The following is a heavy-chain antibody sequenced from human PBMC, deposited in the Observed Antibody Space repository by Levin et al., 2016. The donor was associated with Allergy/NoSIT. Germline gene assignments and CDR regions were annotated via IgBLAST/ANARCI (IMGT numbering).Heavy chain of an antibody. Sequence: GESLKISCVASGLSLNTYDMHWVRQVPGKGLVWVSRINSDGSITNYADSVKGRFTISRDNAKNTLYLQMNSLRAEDTAVYYCAREYSYGYPPTWFWGQGTLVTVSS. CDR3: AREYSYGYPPTWF. CDR1: GLSLNTYD. J-gene: IGHJ4*02. CDR2: INSDGSIT. D-gene: IGHD5-18*01. V-gene: IGHV3-74*01.